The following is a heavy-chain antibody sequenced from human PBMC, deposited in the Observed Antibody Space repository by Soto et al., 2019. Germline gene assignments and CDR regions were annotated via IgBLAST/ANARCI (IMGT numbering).Heavy chain of an antibody. J-gene: IGHJ3*02. CDR1: GFTFSSYD. D-gene: IGHD6-19*01. CDR2: IGTSGDT. CDR3: ARAGDWLVSAFDI. Sequence: EVQLVESGGGLVQPGGSLRLSCAASGFTFSSYDMHWVRQATGKGLEWVSAIGTSGDTYYPGSVKGRFTISRENAKNSLYLQMNSLRAGDTAVYYCARAGDWLVSAFDISGQGTMVTVSS. V-gene: IGHV3-13*01.